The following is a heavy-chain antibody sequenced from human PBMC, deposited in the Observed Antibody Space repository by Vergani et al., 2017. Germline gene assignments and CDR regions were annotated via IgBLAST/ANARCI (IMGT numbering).Heavy chain of an antibody. J-gene: IGHJ3*02. CDR2: IYYSGST. CDR1: GGSVSSGSYY. CDR3: ARPLDYYDSSGYSPLAVDI. V-gene: IGHV4-61*01. Sequence: QVQLQESGPGLVKPSETLSLTCTVSGGSVSSGSYYWSWIRQPPGKGLEWIGYIYYSGSTNYNPSLKSRVTISVDTSKNQFSLKLSSVTAADTAVYYCARPLDYYDSSGYSPLAVDIWCQGTMVTVSS. D-gene: IGHD3-22*01.